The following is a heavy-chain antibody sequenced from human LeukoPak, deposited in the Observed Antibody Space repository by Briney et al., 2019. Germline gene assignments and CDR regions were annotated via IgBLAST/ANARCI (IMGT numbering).Heavy chain of an antibody. Sequence: ASVKVSCKASGYTFTSYGISWVRQAPGQGLEWMGWISAYNGNTNYAQKLQGRVTMTTDTSTSTAYMELRSLRSDDTAVYYCVRDLNCSGGSCYSGWFDPWGQGTLVTVSS. CDR3: VRDLNCSGGSCYSGWFDP. V-gene: IGHV1-18*01. D-gene: IGHD2-15*01. CDR1: GYTFTSYG. J-gene: IGHJ5*02. CDR2: ISAYNGNT.